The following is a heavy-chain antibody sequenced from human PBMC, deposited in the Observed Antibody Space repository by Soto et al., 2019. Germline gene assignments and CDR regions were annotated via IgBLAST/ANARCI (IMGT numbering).Heavy chain of an antibody. CDR1: GYSFTSYW. CDR3: ARFLGYSYGDYYYYGMDV. V-gene: IGHV5-51*01. J-gene: IGHJ6*02. CDR2: IYPGDSDT. Sequence: GESLKISCKGSGYSFTSYWIGWVRQMPGKGLEWMGIIYPGDSDTRYSPSFKGQVTISADKSISTAYLQWSSLKASDTALYYCARFLGYSYGDYYYYGMDVWGQGTTVTVSS. D-gene: IGHD5-18*01.